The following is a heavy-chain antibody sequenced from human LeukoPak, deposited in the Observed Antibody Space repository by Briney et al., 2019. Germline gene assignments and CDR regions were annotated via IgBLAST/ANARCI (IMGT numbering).Heavy chain of an antibody. CDR3: ARARKTGTTFHYYYYYYMDV. Sequence: SETLSLTCAVSGGSISSGSYYWSWIRQPAGKGLEWIGRIYTSGSTNYNPSLKSRVTISVDTSKNQFSLKLSSVTAADTAVYYCARARKTGTTFHYYYYYYMDVWGKGTTVTISS. V-gene: IGHV4-61*02. CDR2: IYTSGST. D-gene: IGHD1-1*01. J-gene: IGHJ6*03. CDR1: GGSISSGSYY.